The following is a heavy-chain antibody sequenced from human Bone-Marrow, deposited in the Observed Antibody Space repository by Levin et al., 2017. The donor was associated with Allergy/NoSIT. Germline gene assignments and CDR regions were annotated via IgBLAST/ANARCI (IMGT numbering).Heavy chain of an antibody. J-gene: IGHJ6*02. Sequence: GASVKVSCKVSGYTLTELSMHWVRQAPGKGLEWMGGFDPEDGETIYAQKFQGRVTMTEDTSTDTAYMELSSLRSEDTAVYYCATPPYSGSYYGMDVWGQGTTVTVSS. CDR2: FDPEDGET. CDR1: GYTLTELS. CDR3: ATPPYSGSYYGMDV. D-gene: IGHD1-26*01. V-gene: IGHV1-24*01.